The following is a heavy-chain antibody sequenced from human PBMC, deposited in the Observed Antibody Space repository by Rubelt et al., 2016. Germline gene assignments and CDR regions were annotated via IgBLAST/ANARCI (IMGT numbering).Heavy chain of an antibody. CDR2: INPSGGST. Sequence: WMGIINPSGGSTSYAQKFQGRVTMTRDTSTSTVYMELSSLRSEDTAVYYCARDLSDYGDYYYFDYWGQGTLVTVSS. J-gene: IGHJ4*02. CDR3: ARDLSDYGDYYYFDY. V-gene: IGHV1-46*01. D-gene: IGHD4-17*01.